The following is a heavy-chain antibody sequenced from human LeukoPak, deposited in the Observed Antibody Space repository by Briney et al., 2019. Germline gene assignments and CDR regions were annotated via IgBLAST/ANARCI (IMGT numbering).Heavy chain of an antibody. CDR2: INPGGGST. V-gene: IGHV1-46*01. Sequence: GASVKVSCKASGYTFTSYYMHWVRQAPGQGLEWMGMINPGGGSTIYAQKFQGRVTMTRDTSTSTVYMELSSLKSEDTAVYYCARATAAGRKFDYWGQGTLVTVSS. J-gene: IGHJ4*02. CDR3: ARATAAGRKFDY. D-gene: IGHD6-13*01. CDR1: GYTFTSYY.